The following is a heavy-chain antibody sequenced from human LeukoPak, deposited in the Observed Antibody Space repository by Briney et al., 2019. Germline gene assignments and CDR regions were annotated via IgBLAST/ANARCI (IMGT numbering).Heavy chain of an antibody. Sequence: GGSLRLSCAASGFTFSSYAMSWVRQAPGKGLEWVAVISYDGSNKYYADSVKGRFTISRDNSKNTLYLQMNSLRAEDTAVYYCATSQGNTYSSGWYRTGWGQGTLVTVSS. V-gene: IGHV3-30-3*01. J-gene: IGHJ4*02. CDR1: GFTFSSYA. CDR2: ISYDGSNK. CDR3: ATSQGNTYSSGWYRTG. D-gene: IGHD6-19*01.